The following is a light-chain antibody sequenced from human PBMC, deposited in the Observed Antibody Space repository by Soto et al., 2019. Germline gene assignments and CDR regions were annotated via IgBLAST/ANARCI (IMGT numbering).Light chain of an antibody. CDR3: QQYSNWPPIT. V-gene: IGKV3-15*01. CDR2: DTS. J-gene: IGKJ5*01. CDR1: QSVSSK. Sequence: MTQSPSTLSVSPGERATLSCRASQSVSSKLAWYQQKPGQAPRLLIYDTSTRATGIPARFSGSGSGTEFTLTISSLQSEDFAVYYCQQYSNWPPITFGQGTRLE.